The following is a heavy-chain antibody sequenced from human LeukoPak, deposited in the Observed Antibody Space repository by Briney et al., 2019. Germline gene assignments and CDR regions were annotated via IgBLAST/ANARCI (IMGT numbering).Heavy chain of an antibody. D-gene: IGHD3-3*02. CDR1: GFTVSSNY. V-gene: IGHV3-53*01. CDR2: IYSDGNT. J-gene: IGHJ4*02. Sequence: PGGSLRLSCAASGFTVSSNYMSWVRQAPGKRLEWVSVIYSDGNTYYADSVKGRFTISRDNSKNTVYLQMNSLRAEDTAMYYCATHLWDYWGQGTLVTVSS. CDR3: ATHLWDY.